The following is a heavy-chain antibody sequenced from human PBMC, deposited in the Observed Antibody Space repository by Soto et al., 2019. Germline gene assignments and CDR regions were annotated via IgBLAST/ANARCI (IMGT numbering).Heavy chain of an antibody. CDR2: ISSTSGFI. CDR3: ARAGRTYYYYGMDV. J-gene: IGHJ6*02. Sequence: EVQLVESGGGLVKPGGSLRLSCAASGFSFSTYSMNWVRQAPGKGLEWVSSISSTSGFIYYADSVKGRFTISRDNAKNSLYLQMSSLRAEDTAVYYCARAGRTYYYYGMDVWGQGTTVTVSS. CDR1: GFSFSTYS. V-gene: IGHV3-21*01.